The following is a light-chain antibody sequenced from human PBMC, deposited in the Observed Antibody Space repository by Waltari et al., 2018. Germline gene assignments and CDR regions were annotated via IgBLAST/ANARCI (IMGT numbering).Light chain of an antibody. CDR2: GGS. CDR1: QGISSY. Sequence: IQLTQSPLSLSASVGDRVTITRRASQGISSYLAWYQQKAGRASKLLIYGGSTLPTGVPSRFSGSGVGTDFTLTISSLQPEEFATYYCLQVNSYPFTFGPGTTVDIK. V-gene: IGKV1-9*01. CDR3: LQVNSYPFT. J-gene: IGKJ3*01.